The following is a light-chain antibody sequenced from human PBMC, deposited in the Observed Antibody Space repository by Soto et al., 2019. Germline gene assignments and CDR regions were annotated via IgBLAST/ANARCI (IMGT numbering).Light chain of an antibody. J-gene: IGLJ2*01. V-gene: IGLV2-14*01. CDR1: SSDVGGYNY. CDR3: SSYTSSSTVV. CDR2: DVN. Sequence: QSALTQPASVSGSPGQSITISCTGTSSDVGGYNYVSWYQQHAGKAPKLMIYDVNNRPSGVSNRFSGSKSGSTASLTVSGLQAEAEADYYCSSYTSSSTVVFGGGTKLTVL.